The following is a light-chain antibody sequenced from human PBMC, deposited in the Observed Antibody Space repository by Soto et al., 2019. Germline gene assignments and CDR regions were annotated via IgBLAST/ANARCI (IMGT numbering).Light chain of an antibody. CDR1: QSINIW. J-gene: IGKJ4*01. V-gene: IGKV1-5*03. CDR3: QEYDSYSLT. Sequence: DLPMTQTPSLLSASIGDRVTFTCRASQSINIWLAWYQQKPGKAPHLLISQASSLESGVPLRFSGSGSGTEFTLNISRLQPYDCATYYFQEYDSYSLTFGVGTRVDVK. CDR2: QAS.